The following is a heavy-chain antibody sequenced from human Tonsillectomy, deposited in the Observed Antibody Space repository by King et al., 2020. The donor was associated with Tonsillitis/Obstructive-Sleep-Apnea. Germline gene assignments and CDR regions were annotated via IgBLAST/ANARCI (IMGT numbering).Heavy chain of an antibody. Sequence: VQLVESGGGVVQPGRSLRLSCAASGFSFSGYDIHWVRQGPGKGLEWVALIWYDGSKKYYADSVKGRFTISRDNSKNTIYLQMNSLRAEDTAMYYCAREDTYYSGSGRNYYYGMDVRGQGTTVTVSS. CDR3: AREDTYYSGSGRNYYYGMDV. J-gene: IGHJ6*02. CDR1: GFSFSGYD. CDR2: IWYDGSKK. V-gene: IGHV3-33*01. D-gene: IGHD3-10*01.